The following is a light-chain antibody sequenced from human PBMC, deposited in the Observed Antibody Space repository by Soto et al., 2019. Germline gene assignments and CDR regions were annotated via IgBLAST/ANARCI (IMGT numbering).Light chain of an antibody. Sequence: EIVLTKSPATLSLSPGERATLSCRASQSVSSYLAWYQQKPGQAPRLLIYGASSRATGIPDRFSGSGSGTDFTLTISRLEPEDFAVYYCQQYGSSPRTFGQGTKVDIK. CDR2: GAS. J-gene: IGKJ1*01. CDR3: QQYGSSPRT. V-gene: IGKV3-20*01. CDR1: QSVSSY.